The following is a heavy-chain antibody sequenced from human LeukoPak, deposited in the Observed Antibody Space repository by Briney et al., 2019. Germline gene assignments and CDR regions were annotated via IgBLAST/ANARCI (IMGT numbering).Heavy chain of an antibody. J-gene: IGHJ3*02. CDR3: ARVEQWLVRDAFDI. CDR1: GYTFTSYD. Sequence: ASVKVSCKASGYTFTSYDINWVRQATGQGLEWMGWMNPNSGNTGYAQKFQGRVTMTRNTSISTAYMELSSLRSEDTAVYYCARVEQWLVRDAFDIWGQGTMVTVSS. D-gene: IGHD6-19*01. CDR2: MNPNSGNT. V-gene: IGHV1-8*01.